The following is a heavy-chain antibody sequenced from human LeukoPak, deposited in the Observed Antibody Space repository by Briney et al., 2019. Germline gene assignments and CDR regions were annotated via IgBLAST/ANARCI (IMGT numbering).Heavy chain of an antibody. CDR1: GFTFSYYT. CDR3: AIDPNWGVDY. CDR2: IGISGGGI. J-gene: IGHJ4*02. D-gene: IGHD7-27*01. Sequence: GGSLRLSCAASGFTFSYYTMYWVSRAPGKGLEWVSIIGISGGGIHYADSVKGRFTISRDNSKNTLYLQMNSLRAEDTAVYYCAIDPNWGVDYWGQGVLVTVSS. V-gene: IGHV3-23*01.